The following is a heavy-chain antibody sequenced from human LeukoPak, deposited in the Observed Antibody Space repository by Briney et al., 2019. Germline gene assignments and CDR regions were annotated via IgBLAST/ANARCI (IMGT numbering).Heavy chain of an antibody. CDR2: INPNSGGT. CDR3: ARGYSGYDPHFDY. V-gene: IGHV1-2*02. D-gene: IGHD5-12*01. J-gene: IGHJ4*02. CDR1: GYTFTGYY. Sequence: GASVKVSCKASGYTFTGYYMHWVRQAPGQGLEWMGWINPNSGGTNYAQKFQGRVTMTRDTSISTAYMELSRLRSDDTAVYYCARGYSGYDPHFDYWGPGTLVTASS.